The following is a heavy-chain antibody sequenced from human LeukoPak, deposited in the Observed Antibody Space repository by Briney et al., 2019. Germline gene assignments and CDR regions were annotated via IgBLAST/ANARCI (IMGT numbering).Heavy chain of an antibody. CDR2: LYYSGST. V-gene: IGHV4-59*01. CDR3: ARVVSNGDRAAFDV. Sequence: SETLSLTCTVSGGSISSYYWSWIRQPPGKGLEWIGYLYYSGSTNYNPSLESRVTISLDTSKNHFSLRLSSVTAADTAVYYCARVVSNGDRAAFDVWGQGTMVTVSS. J-gene: IGHJ3*01. CDR1: GGSISSYY. D-gene: IGHD2-8*01.